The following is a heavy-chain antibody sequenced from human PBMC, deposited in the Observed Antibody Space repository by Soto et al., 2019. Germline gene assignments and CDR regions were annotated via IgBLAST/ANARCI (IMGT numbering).Heavy chain of an antibody. CDR2: ISGSGGST. J-gene: IGHJ4*02. V-gene: IGHV3-23*01. D-gene: IGHD5-12*01. CDR1: GFTFSSYA. CDR3: AKDLKKRGYSGYDYPYSFDY. Sequence: GGSLRLSCTASGFTFSSYAMSWVRQAPGKGLEWVSAISGSGGSTYYADSVKGRFTISRDNSKNTLYLQMNSLRAEDTAVYYCAKDLKKRGYSGYDYPYSFDYWGQGTLVTVSS.